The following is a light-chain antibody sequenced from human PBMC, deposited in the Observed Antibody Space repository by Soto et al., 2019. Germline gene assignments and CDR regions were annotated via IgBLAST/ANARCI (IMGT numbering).Light chain of an antibody. J-gene: IGLJ3*02. V-gene: IGLV2-14*01. CDR2: EVS. CDR1: SSDIGRFNY. CDR3: SSHTNSNPQG. Sequence: QSVLTQPASVSGSPGQSITISCTGTSSDIGRFNYVSWYQQHPGKVPKLMIYEVSNRPSAVSNRFSGSKSSNTASLTISGLQAEDEADYYCSSHTNSNPQGFGGRTKLTVL.